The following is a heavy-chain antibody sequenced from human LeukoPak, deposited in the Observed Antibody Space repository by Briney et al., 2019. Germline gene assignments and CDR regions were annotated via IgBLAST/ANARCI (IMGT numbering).Heavy chain of an antibody. CDR1: GFIFSDYY. CDR2: ITSSGATI. J-gene: IGHJ4*02. D-gene: IGHD3-22*01. Sequence: GGSLRLSCAASGFIFSDYYMTWTRQAPEKGLEWVSHITSSGATIYYADSVKGRFTISRDNAKNSLSLQMNSLRAEDTGVYFCARVLSSGYSPFDYWGQGILVTVSS. CDR3: ARVLSSGYSPFDY. V-gene: IGHV3-11*01.